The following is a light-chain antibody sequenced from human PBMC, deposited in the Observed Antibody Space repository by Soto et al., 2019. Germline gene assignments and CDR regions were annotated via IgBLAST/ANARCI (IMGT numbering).Light chain of an antibody. J-gene: IGKJ4*01. V-gene: IGKV3-20*01. CDR1: QTVRNNY. CDR2: DAS. CDR3: QQFSSYPLT. Sequence: EFVLAQSPGTRSCSPGKRASLFCXXSQTVRNNYLAWYQQKPGQAPRLLIYDASSRATGIPDRFSGGGSGTDFTLTISRLEPEDFAVYYCQQFSSYPLTFGGGTKVDIK.